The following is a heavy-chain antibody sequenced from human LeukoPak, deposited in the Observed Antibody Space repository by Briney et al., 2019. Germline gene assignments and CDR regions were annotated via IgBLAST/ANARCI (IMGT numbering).Heavy chain of an antibody. CDR3: ARDHYDFWSGYLYGWFDP. D-gene: IGHD3-3*01. CDR1: GGSISSSSYY. Sequence: PSETLSLTCTVSGGSISSSSYYWGWIRQPPGKGLGWIGSIYYSGSTYYNPSLKSRVTISVDTSKNQFSLKLSSVTAADTAVYYCARDHYDFWSGYLYGWFDPWGQGTLVTVSS. J-gene: IGHJ5*02. V-gene: IGHV4-39*01. CDR2: IYYSGST.